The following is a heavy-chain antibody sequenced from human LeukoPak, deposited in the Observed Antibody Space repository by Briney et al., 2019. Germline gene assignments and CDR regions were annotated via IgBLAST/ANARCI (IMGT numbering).Heavy chain of an antibody. J-gene: IGHJ4*02. D-gene: IGHD3-3*01. CDR2: IYYSGST. CDR1: GGSISSGDYY. Sequence: SETLSLTCTVSGGSISSGDYYWSWIRQPPGKGLEWIGYIYYSGSTNYNPSLKSRVTISVDTSKNQFSLKLSSVTAADTAVYYCARGPTIFGVVNYFDYWGQGTLVTVSS. V-gene: IGHV4-30-4*01. CDR3: ARGPTIFGVVNYFDY.